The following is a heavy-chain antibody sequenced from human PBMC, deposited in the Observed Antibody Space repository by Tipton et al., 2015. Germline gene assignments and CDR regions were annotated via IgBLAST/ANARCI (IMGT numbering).Heavy chain of an antibody. J-gene: IGHJ4*02. Sequence: SMRLSCAASGLTVTSNYMNWVRQAPGKGLEWVSVIYSGGTTNYADSVKGRFTISRDKSKNTLFLQMHSLRAEDTAVYYCVKDGYYYDSGGYSPLDYWGQGTLVTVSS. CDR2: IYSGGTT. D-gene: IGHD3-22*01. V-gene: IGHV3-53*01. CDR1: GLTVTSNY. CDR3: VKDGYYYDSGGYSPLDY.